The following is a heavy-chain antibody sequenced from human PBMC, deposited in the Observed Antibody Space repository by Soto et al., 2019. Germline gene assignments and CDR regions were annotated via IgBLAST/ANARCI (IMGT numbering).Heavy chain of an antibody. J-gene: IGHJ6*02. CDR1: GYTFTSYY. CDR3: AREGPRPYYYYGMDV. V-gene: IGHV1-18*04. D-gene: IGHD6-6*01. CDR2: ISTYNGDA. Sequence: ASVKVSCKASGYTFTSYYMHWVRQAPGQGLEWMGWISTYNGDANYAQRFQGRVTMTTDTSTSTTFMELRSLRSDDTAVYYCAREGPRPYYYYGMDVWGQGTTVTVSS.